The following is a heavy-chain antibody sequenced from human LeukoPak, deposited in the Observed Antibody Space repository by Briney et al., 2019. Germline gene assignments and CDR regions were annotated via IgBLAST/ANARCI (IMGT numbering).Heavy chain of an antibody. V-gene: IGHV4-61*02. D-gene: IGHD3-22*01. CDR3: ARADITMIKGFDY. CDR1: GGSISSGSYY. J-gene: IGHJ4*02. Sequence: PSETLSLTCTVSGGSISSGSYYWSWIRQPAGKGLEWIGRIYTSGSTNYNPSLKSRVTISVDTSKNQFSLKLSSVTAADTAVYYCARADITMIKGFDYWGQGTLVTVSS. CDR2: IYTSGST.